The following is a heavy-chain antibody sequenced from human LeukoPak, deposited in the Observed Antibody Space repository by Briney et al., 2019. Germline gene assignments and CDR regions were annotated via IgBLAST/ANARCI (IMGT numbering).Heavy chain of an antibody. CDR3: ARVSTSSMSKISGYYYYYMDV. CDR2: IITIFGTI. CDR1: GYTFNSYG. J-gene: IGHJ6*03. D-gene: IGHD3-10*01. V-gene: IGHV1-69*06. Sequence: ASVKVSCKASGYTFNSYGISWVRQAPGQGLEWMGGIITIFGTINYAQKFQGRVTFTADKSTNTAYMELRSLRSEDTAVYYCARVSTSSMSKISGYYYYYMDVWGKGTTVIVSS.